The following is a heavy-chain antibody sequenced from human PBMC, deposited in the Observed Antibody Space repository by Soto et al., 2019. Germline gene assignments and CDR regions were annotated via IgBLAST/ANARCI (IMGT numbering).Heavy chain of an antibody. J-gene: IGHJ5*02. CDR1: GYSITIGIDY. V-gene: IGHV4-39*01. CDR3: ARAHSSGWYNWFDP. CDR2: IFYNGDT. Sequence: SETLSLTCTVSGYSITIGIDYWAWVRQSPGKENKLEWIATIFYNGDTYYNPSLRSRASISVDTSKNQFSLKLTSMTAADTAVYYCARAHSSGWYNWFDPWGQGNLVTVSS. D-gene: IGHD6-19*01.